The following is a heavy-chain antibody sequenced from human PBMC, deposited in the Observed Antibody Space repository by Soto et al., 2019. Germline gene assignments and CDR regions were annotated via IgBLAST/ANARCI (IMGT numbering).Heavy chain of an antibody. CDR2: ISGTGSAI. Sequence: GGSLRLSCVASGFSFLSYSMNWVRQAPGKGLEWVGYISGTGSAIYYPDSVKGRFTISRDNARNSVYLHMNSLRAEDTAVYFCARAGIFSTDLYYFDVWGQGTLVTVSS. V-gene: IGHV3-48*01. CDR3: ARAGIFSTDLYYFDV. J-gene: IGHJ4*02. D-gene: IGHD3-10*01. CDR1: GFSFLSYS.